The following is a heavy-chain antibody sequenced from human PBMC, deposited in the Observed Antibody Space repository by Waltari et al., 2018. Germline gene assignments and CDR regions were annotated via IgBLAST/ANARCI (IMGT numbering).Heavy chain of an antibody. CDR3: ARGTPLLWFGELPGHFDY. Sequence: QVQLVQSGAEVQKPGASVKVSCKASGYTFTISDIHWMRQATGQGLEWMGWMNPNSGNTGYAQKFQGRVTITRNTSISTAYMELSSLRSEDTAVYYCARGTPLLWFGELPGHFDYWGQGTLVTVSS. CDR1: GYTFTISD. CDR2: MNPNSGNT. D-gene: IGHD3-10*01. V-gene: IGHV1-8*03. J-gene: IGHJ4*02.